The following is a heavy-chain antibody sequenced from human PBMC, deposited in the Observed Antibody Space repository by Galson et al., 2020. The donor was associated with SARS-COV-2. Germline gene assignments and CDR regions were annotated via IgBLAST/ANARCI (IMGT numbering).Heavy chain of an antibody. CDR3: ARDLYAQEAPITIFGVVMNYYYGMDV. CDR2: ISYDGSNK. CDR1: GFTFSSYA. Sequence: GGSLRLSCAASGFTFSSYAMHWVRQAPGKGLEWVAVISYDGSNKYYADSVKGRFTISRDNSKNTLYLQMNSLRAEDTAVYYCARDLYAQEAPITIFGVVMNYYYGMDVWVQGTTVTVSS. V-gene: IGHV3-30*04. J-gene: IGHJ6*02. D-gene: IGHD3-3*01.